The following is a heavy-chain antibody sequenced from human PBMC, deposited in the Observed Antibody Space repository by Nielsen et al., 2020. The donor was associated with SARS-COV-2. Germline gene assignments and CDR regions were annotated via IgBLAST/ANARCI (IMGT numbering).Heavy chain of an antibody. CDR3: ARGKRSYSGTFLNYYYYYYMDV. CDR2: IDHSGST. D-gene: IGHD1-14*01. J-gene: IGHJ6*03. Sequence: SETLSLTCTVSGGSISSGGYYWSWIRQPPGKGLEWIGEIDHSGSTSYNPSLKSRVTMSVDTSKNQFSLTLNSVTAADTAVYFCARGKRSYSGTFLNYYYYYYMDVWGKGTTVTVSS. CDR1: GGSISSGGYY. V-gene: IGHV4-39*07.